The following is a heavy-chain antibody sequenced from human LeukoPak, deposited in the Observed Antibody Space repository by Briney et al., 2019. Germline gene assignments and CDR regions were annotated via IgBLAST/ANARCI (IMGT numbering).Heavy chain of an antibody. CDR1: GVSVSSNRYY. CDR3: ARDPDYYDDSGYT. Sequence: SETLSLTCTVSGVSVSSNRYYWGWMRQPPGKGLEWIGSMYYSGGTYYNPSLKSRVTISADTYKNQFSLKLSSVTAADTALYYCARDPDYYDDSGYTWGQGTLVTVSS. D-gene: IGHD3-22*01. J-gene: IGHJ5*02. V-gene: IGHV4-39*07. CDR2: MYYSGGT.